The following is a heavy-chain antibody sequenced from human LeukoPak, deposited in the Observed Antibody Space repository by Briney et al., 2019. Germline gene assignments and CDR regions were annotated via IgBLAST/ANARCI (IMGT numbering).Heavy chain of an antibody. V-gene: IGHV4-34*01. CDR2: INHSGST. Sequence: PSETLSLTCAVYGGSFSGYYWSWIRQPPGKGLEWIGEINHSGSTNYNPSLKSRVTISVDTSKNQFSLKLSSVTAADTAVYYCARYSGSTYYFDYWGQGTLVTVSS. CDR1: GGSFSGYY. J-gene: IGHJ4*02. CDR3: ARYSGSTYYFDY. D-gene: IGHD1-26*01.